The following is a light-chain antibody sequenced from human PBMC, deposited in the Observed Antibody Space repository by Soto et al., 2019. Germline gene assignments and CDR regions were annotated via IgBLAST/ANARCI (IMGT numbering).Light chain of an antibody. CDR1: QGVSSK. CDR2: DAS. J-gene: IGKJ4*01. Sequence: EMVVTQSPATLSVSPGERVTLSCRTSQGVSSKLAWYQQKPGQPPSHLIYDASTRATGPPARFSGSASRTEFTLAVSSLQSEDYALYFYQQYIRWPLTFGGGTKVEIK. CDR3: QQYIRWPLT. V-gene: IGKV3D-15*01.